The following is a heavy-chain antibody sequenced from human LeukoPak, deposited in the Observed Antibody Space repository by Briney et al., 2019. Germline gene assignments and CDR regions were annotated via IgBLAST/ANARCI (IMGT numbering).Heavy chain of an antibody. CDR1: GGSISNYY. J-gene: IGHJ3*02. V-gene: IGHV4-4*07. Sequence: SETLSLTCTVSGGSISNYYWTWIRQPAGKGLEWIGRIYTSGSTTYNPSFKSRVTMSVDTSKNQFSLKLSSVTAADTAVYYCARVHSGYDSGSLGWAFDIWGQGTMVTVSS. CDR2: IYTSGST. D-gene: IGHD5-12*01. CDR3: ARVHSGYDSGSLGWAFDI.